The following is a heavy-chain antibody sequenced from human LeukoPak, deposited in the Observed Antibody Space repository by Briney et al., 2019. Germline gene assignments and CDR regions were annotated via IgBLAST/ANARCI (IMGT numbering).Heavy chain of an antibody. V-gene: IGHV4-4*07. CDR3: ARGGWAAWFPCDY. D-gene: IGHD3-10*01. CDR1: AHSVSNYY. CDR2: IYSNGST. Sequence: SDTLSLTCNVSAHSVSNYYWNWIRQSAGRGLEWIGRIYSNGSTNYNPSLTSRVTMSLDTSKNQVSLKVYSMTAAATAVYFCARGGWAAWFPCDYWGQGTLVIVSS. J-gene: IGHJ4*02.